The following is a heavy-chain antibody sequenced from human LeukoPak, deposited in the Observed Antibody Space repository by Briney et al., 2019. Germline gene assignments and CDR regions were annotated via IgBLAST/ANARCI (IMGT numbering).Heavy chain of an antibody. CDR1: GFTLSTNA. J-gene: IGHJ2*01. CDR3: AKGSSWLYPDWYFDL. Sequence: GGSLRLSCLTSGFTLSTNAMSWVRQAPGKGLEWISGISGSGASTYYAGSVKGRFTISRDNSKNTLYLQMNSLRAEDTAVYYCAKGSSWLYPDWYFDLWGRGTLVIVSS. D-gene: IGHD3-22*01. V-gene: IGHV3-23*01. CDR2: ISGSGAST.